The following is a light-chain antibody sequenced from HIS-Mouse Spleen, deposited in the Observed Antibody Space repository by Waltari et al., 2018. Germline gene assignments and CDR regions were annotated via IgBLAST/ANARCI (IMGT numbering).Light chain of an antibody. CDR1: SSDAGSYNL. V-gene: IGLV2-23*03. Sequence: QSALTQPASVSGSPGQSITISCTGTSSDAGSYNLVSWYQQHPGKAPKPMIYEGSKRPSGVSNRFSGSKSGNTASLTISGLQAEDEADYYCCSYAGSSTFVVVFGGGTKLTVL. CDR2: EGS. J-gene: IGLJ2*01. CDR3: CSYAGSSTFVVV.